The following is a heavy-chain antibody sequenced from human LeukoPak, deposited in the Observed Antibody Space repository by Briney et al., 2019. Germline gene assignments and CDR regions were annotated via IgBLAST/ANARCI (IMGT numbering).Heavy chain of an antibody. CDR3: ARDFSMGLDY. V-gene: IGHV3-21*01. Sequence: GGSLRLSCAASGFTFSSYSMNWVRQAPGKGLEWVSSISSGSSYIYYAGSVKGRFTISRDNAKNSLYLQMNSLRAEDTAVYYCARDFSMGLDYWGQGTLVTVSS. CDR1: GFTFSSYS. J-gene: IGHJ4*02. CDR2: ISSGSSYI. D-gene: IGHD3-10*01.